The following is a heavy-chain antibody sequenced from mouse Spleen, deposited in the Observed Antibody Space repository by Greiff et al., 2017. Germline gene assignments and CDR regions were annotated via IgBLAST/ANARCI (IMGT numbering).Heavy chain of an antibody. D-gene: IGHD3-2*01. CDR3: ARRRGQLGLLSY. CDR2: IDPSDSYT. J-gene: IGHJ3*01. V-gene: IGHV1-50*01. CDR1: GYTFTSYW. Sequence: QVQLQQPGAELVKPGASVKLSCKASGYTFTSYWMQWVKQRPGQGLEWIGEIDPSDSYTNYNQKFKGKATLTVDTSSSTAYMQLSSLTSEDSAVYYCARRRGQLGLLSYWGQGTLVTVSA.